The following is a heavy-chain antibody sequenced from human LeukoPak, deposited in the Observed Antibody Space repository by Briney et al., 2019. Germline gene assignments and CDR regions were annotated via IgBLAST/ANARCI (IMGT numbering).Heavy chain of an antibody. CDR2: INEDGSGK. D-gene: IGHD6-6*01. Sequence: PGGSLRLSCAVSGFTFSSYWMSWVRQAPGKGLEWVANINEDGSGKYYMDSVKGRFTISRDNAKNSLYLQMNSLRAEDTAIYYCMRSEAGRNWFDPWGQGTLVTVSS. CDR3: MRSEAGRNWFDP. V-gene: IGHV3-7*03. J-gene: IGHJ5*02. CDR1: GFTFSSYW.